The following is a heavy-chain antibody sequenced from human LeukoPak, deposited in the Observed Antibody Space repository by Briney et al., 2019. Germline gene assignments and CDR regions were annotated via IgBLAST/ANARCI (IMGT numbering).Heavy chain of an antibody. CDR2: IHPEGNEK. V-gene: IGHV3-7*04. CDR3: ARGDAFSGDH. Sequence: PGGSLRLSCAVSGFSFTNFWMSWVRQAPGRGLEWVANIHPEGNEKYHVEPVKGRCTISRDNTKNLLFLQMNGLRVEDTAVYYCARGDAFSGDHWGQGTLVTVSS. J-gene: IGHJ4*02. CDR1: GFSFTNFW.